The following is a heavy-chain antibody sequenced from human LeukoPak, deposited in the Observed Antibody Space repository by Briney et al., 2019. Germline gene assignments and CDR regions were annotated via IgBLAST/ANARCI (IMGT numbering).Heavy chain of an antibody. Sequence: XSYWXSWVRQAPXKXXEWVANIKQDGSEKYYVDSVKGRFTISRDNAKXSLYLQMNSLRAEDTAVYYXXXXXXXXXXXXXXXXXXVWGXXXXXXVSS. CDR3: XXXXXXXXXXXXXXXXXV. CDR1: XSYW. CDR2: IKQDGSEK. J-gene: IGHJ6*04. V-gene: IGHV3-7*01.